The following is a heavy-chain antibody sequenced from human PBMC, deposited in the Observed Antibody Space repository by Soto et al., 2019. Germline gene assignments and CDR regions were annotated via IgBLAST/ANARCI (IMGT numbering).Heavy chain of an antibody. Sequence: ASVKVSCKAAGYTFTGYYMHWVRQAPGQGLEWMGWINPNSGGTNYAQKFQGWVTMTRDTSISTAYMELSRLRSDDTAVYYCARGGIRGSNYYDISGYNGAFQHSGPSTLVSLSS. CDR2: INPNSGGT. CDR1: GYTFTGYY. J-gene: IGHJ1*01. D-gene: IGHD3-22*01. V-gene: IGHV1-2*04. CDR3: ARGGIRGSNYYDISGYNGAFQH.